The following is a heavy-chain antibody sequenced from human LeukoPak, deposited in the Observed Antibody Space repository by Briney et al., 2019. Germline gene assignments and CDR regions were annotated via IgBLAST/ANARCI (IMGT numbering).Heavy chain of an antibody. D-gene: IGHD6-13*01. CDR2: IIPILGIA. J-gene: IGHJ4*02. V-gene: IGHV1-69*04. CDR1: GGTFSSYA. CDR3: ARDAGYSSSWTAYYFDY. Sequence: SVNVSCKASGGTFSSYAISWVRQAPGQGLEWMGRIIPILGIANYAQKFQGRVTTTADKSTSTAYMELSSLRSEDTAVYYCARDAGYSSSWTAYYFDYWGQGTLVTVSS.